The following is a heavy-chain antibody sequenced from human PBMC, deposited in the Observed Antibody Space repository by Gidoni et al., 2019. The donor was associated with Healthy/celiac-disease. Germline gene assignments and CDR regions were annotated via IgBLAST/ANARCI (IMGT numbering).Heavy chain of an antibody. CDR1: GFTFVDYA. CDR2: ISWNSGSI. Sequence: ELQLVESGGGLVQPGRSLRLSCAASGFTFVDYAMHWVRQAPGKGLEWVSGISWNSGSIGYADSVKGRFTISRDNAKNSLYLQMNSLRAEDTALYYCAKDADEGWFDPWGQGTLVTVSS. V-gene: IGHV3-9*01. CDR3: AKDADEGWFDP. J-gene: IGHJ5*02.